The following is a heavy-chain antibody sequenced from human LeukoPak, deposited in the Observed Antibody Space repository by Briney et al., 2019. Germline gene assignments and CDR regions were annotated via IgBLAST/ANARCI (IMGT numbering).Heavy chain of an antibody. D-gene: IGHD1-26*01. Sequence: ASVKVSCKASGYTFTGYYMHWVRQAPGPGLEWMGWINPNSGGTNHAQKFQGRVTMTRDTSISTAYMELSRLRSDDTAVYYCARDLGSSAFGMDVWGQGTTVTVSS. V-gene: IGHV1-2*02. CDR2: INPNSGGT. CDR1: GYTFTGYY. CDR3: ARDLGSSAFGMDV. J-gene: IGHJ6*02.